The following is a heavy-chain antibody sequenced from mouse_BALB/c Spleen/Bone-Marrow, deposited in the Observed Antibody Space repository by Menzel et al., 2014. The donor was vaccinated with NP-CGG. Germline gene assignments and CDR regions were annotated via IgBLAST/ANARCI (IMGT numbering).Heavy chain of an antibody. V-gene: IGHV1S81*02. CDR3: TRSNYGYWFFDV. Sequence: VQLQQSGAELVKPGASVKLSCKASGYSFTNYYMYWVKQWPGQSLEWIGEINPSNGGTNFNEKFKSKATLTVDKSSSTAFMQLSSLTSEDSAVYYCTRSNYGYWFFDVWGAGTTVTVSS. CDR1: GYSFTNYY. CDR2: INPSNGGT. J-gene: IGHJ1*01. D-gene: IGHD1-1*01.